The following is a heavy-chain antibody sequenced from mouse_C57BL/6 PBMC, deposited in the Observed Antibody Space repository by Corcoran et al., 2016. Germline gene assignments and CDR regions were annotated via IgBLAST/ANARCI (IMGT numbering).Heavy chain of an antibody. CDR2: IDPEDGDT. CDR3: TTSYYGSSPLFAY. D-gene: IGHD1-1*01. J-gene: IGHJ3*01. Sequence: EVQLQQSGAELVRPGASVKLSCTASGFNIKDYYMHCVKQRPEQGLEWIGRIDPEDGDTEYAPKFQGKATMTADTSSNTAYLQLSSLTSEDTAVYYCTTSYYGSSPLFAYWGQGTLVTVSA. CDR1: GFNIKDYY. V-gene: IGHV14-1*01.